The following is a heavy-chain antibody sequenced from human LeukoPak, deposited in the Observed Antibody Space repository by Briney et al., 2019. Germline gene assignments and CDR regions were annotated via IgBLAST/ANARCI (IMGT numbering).Heavy chain of an antibody. J-gene: IGHJ4*02. CDR1: GGSFSIYY. V-gene: IGHV4-4*07. D-gene: IGHD4-17*01. CDR3: ARMTTVTMYSYFFDS. Sequence: SETLSLTCTVSGGSFSIYYWSWIRQPAGKGLEWIGRIYTSGSTNYIPSLKSRVTMSVDTSKNQFSLNLSSVTAADTAVYYCARMTTVTMYSYFFDSWGQGTLLTVSS. CDR2: IYTSGST.